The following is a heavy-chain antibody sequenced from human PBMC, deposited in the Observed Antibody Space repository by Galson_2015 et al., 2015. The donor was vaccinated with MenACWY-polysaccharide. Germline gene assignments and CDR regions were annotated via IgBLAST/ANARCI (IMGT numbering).Heavy chain of an antibody. J-gene: IGHJ5*02. V-gene: IGHV4-61*01. CDR2: MSYSGRA. CDR1: GDSVTSVTYY. CDR3: AREPTYDRSFGWFDP. D-gene: IGHD3-22*01. Sequence: ETLSLTCTVSGDSVTSVTYYWGWLRQSPGKGLEWIGYMSYSGRANYNPSLRSRVTISIDTSKNQFSLSLTSVTAADSAMYCCAREPTYDRSFGWFDPWGQGTLVTVSS.